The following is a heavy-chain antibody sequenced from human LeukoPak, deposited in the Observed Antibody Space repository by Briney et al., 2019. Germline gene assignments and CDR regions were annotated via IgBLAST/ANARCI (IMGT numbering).Heavy chain of an antibody. CDR2: IKLDGREK. CDR1: GFTFGKYW. CDR3: ARDLGYCTNGACHTRFDY. D-gene: IGHD2-8*01. J-gene: IGHJ4*02. Sequence: GGSLRLSCVASGFTFGKYWMSWVRQAAGKGREWVANIKLDGREKNYVDSVKGRFSISRDNTKSSLFLQLNSLRAEDTAVYYWARDLGYCTNGACHTRFDYWGQGTLVAVSS. V-gene: IGHV3-7*03.